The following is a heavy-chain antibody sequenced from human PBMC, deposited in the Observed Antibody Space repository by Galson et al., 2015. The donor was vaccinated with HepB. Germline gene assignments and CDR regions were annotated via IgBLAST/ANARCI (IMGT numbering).Heavy chain of an antibody. Sequence: SLRLSCAASGFTFIRYWMSWVRQAPGKGLEWVANINQNGSERYYVNSVKGRFTISRDNAKDSLYLQMNSLRGEDTAVYYCATLEEAGFDYWGLGTLVTVSS. D-gene: IGHD6-13*01. V-gene: IGHV3-7*01. CDR2: INQNGSER. CDR1: GFTFIRYW. CDR3: ATLEEAGFDY. J-gene: IGHJ4*02.